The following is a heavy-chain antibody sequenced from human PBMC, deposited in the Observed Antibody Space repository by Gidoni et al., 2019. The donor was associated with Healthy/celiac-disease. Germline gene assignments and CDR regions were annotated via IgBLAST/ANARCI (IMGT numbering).Heavy chain of an antibody. CDR2: INPSGGST. J-gene: IGHJ6*02. CDR3: ARGVGRENYYYGMDV. V-gene: IGHV1-46*03. Sequence: QAQLVQSGAEVKKPGSSAKASCKASGYSFTSYYMHWVRQAPGQGLEWMGIINPSGGSTSYAQKFQGRVTMTRDTSTSTVYMELSSLRSEDTAVYYCARGVGRENYYYGMDVWGQGTTVTVSS. CDR1: GYSFTSYY.